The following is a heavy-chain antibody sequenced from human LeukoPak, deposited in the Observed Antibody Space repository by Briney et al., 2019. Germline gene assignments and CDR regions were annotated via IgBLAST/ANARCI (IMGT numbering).Heavy chain of an antibody. CDR2: INYSGSI. CDR3: AGDVGAGGYEY. CDR1: GGSISGYY. D-gene: IGHD5-12*01. Sequence: PSETLSLTCAVYGGSISGYYWSWIRQPPGKGLEWIGEINYSGSINYNPSLKSRVTISVDTSKNQFSLKLSSVTAADTAVYYCAGDVGAGGYEYWGQGTPVTVSS. V-gene: IGHV4-34*01. J-gene: IGHJ4*02.